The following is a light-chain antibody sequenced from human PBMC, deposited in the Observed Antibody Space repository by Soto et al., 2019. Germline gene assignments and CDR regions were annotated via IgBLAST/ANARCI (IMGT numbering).Light chain of an antibody. CDR2: RIF. V-gene: IGKV3-15*01. CDR1: QSVSSN. Sequence: EIVMTQSPATLSVSPGARAPLSCRARQSVSSNLAWYPQKPGQAPRLVLLRIFTRAIGVPARFSGSGSETEFTLTISGLQSEDSGVYYCLQHYSWPWTFGQGTKVDIK. J-gene: IGKJ1*01. CDR3: LQHYSWPWT.